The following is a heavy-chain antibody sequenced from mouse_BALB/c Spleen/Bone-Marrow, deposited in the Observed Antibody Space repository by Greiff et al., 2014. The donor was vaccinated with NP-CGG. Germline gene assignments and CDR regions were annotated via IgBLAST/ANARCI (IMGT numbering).Heavy chain of an antibody. CDR3: ARWRYGYAMDY. CDR2: ISSGSSTI. V-gene: IGHV5-17*02. Sequence: DVKLVESGGGLVQPGGSRKLSCAASGFTFSSFGMHWVRQAPEKGLEWVAYISSGSSTIYYADTVKGRFTISRDNPKNTLFLQMTSLRSEDTAIYYCARWRYGYAMDYLGQGTSVTVSS. D-gene: IGHD2-14*01. J-gene: IGHJ4*01. CDR1: GFTFSSFG.